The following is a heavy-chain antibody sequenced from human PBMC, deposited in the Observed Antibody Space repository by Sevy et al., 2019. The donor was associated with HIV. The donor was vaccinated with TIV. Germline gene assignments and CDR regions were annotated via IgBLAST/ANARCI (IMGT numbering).Heavy chain of an antibody. V-gene: IGHV4-59*01. D-gene: IGHD3-10*01. J-gene: IGHJ5*02. CDR2: IYYSGST. Sequence: SETLSLTCTVSGGSISSYYWSWTRQPPGKGLEWIGYIYYSGSTNYNPSLKSRVTISVDTSKNQFSLKLSSVTAADTAVYYCARDGLLWFGERQDNWFDPWGQGTLVTVSS. CDR3: ARDGLLWFGERQDNWFDP. CDR1: GGSISSYY.